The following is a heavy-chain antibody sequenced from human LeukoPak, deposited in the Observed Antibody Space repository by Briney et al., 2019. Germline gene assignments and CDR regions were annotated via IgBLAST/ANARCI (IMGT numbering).Heavy chain of an antibody. Sequence: PGGSLRLSCAASGFTFSSYAMSWVRQAPGKGLEWVSAISGSGGSTYYADSVKGRFTISRDNSKNTLYLQMNSLRAEDTAVYYCARADYDSSSYYYYGMDVWGQGTTVTVSS. CDR2: ISGSGGST. D-gene: IGHD3-22*01. J-gene: IGHJ6*02. CDR3: ARADYDSSSYYYYGMDV. V-gene: IGHV3-23*01. CDR1: GFTFSSYA.